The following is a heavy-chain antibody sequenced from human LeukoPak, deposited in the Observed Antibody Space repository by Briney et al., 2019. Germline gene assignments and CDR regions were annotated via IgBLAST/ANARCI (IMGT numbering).Heavy chain of an antibody. J-gene: IGHJ4*02. V-gene: IGHV5-51*01. CDR3: ARQYITGWQSFDY. D-gene: IGHD6-19*01. CDR2: IYPGDSET. CDR1: GYSFTSSW. Sequence: GESLKISCKPSGYSFTSSWIGWVRQMPGKGLEWTGIIYPGDSETIYSPSFQGQVTISVDKSFSTAYLQWSSLKASDTAMYYCARQYITGWQSFDYWGQGTLVTVSS.